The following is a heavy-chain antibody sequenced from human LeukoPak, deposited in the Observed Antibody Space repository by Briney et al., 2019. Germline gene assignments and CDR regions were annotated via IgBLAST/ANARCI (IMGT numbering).Heavy chain of an antibody. CDR2: ISSSGTYT. Sequence: QTGGSLRLSCAASGFSFSDYYMTWIRQAPGKGLEWVSYISSSGTYTNYADSVKGRFTISRGNAKNSLYLQMNSLSAEDTAVYYCAKIAGTYSPDYWGQGTLATVSS. CDR1: GFSFSDYY. J-gene: IGHJ4*02. CDR3: AKIAGTYSPDY. D-gene: IGHD1-26*01. V-gene: IGHV3-11*06.